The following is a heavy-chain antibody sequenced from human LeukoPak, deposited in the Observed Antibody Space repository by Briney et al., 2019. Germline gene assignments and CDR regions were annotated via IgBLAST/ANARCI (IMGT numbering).Heavy chain of an antibody. CDR1: GGSISSSSYY. CDR3: ARHGDFWSGYYSPPHFDY. CDR2: IYYSGST. Sequence: PSETLSLTCTVSGGSISSSSYYWGWIRQPPGKGLEWIGSIYYSGSTYYNPSLKSRVTISVDTSKNQFSLKRSSLTAADTAVYYCARHGDFWSGYYSPPHFDYWGQGTLVTVSS. D-gene: IGHD3-3*01. V-gene: IGHV4-39*01. J-gene: IGHJ4*02.